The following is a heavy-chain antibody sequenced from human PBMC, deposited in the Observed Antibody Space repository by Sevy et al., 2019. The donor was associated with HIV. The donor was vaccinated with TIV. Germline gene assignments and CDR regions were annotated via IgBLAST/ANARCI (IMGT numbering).Heavy chain of an antibody. CDR1: GGSMSSYY. CDR3: ARNYDFWSAPTFDY. V-gene: IGHV4-4*07. D-gene: IGHD3-3*01. J-gene: IGHJ4*02. Sequence: SETLSLTCTVSGGSMSSYYWSWIRQPAGKGLEWIGRIYTSGSTNYNPSLKSRVTMSVDTSKNQFSLKLSSVTAADTAVYYCARNYDFWSAPTFDYWGQGTLVTVSS. CDR2: IYTSGST.